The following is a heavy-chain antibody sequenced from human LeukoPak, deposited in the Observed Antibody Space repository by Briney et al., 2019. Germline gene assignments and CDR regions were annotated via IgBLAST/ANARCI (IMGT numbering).Heavy chain of an antibody. CDR1: GYTFNNYG. J-gene: IGHJ4*02. CDR2: ISTYNGNT. CDR3: ARVSSGWSYYFDH. Sequence: ASVKVSCKASGYTFNNYGIIWVRQAPGQGLELMGWISTYNGNTNYAQNFQGRVTMTTDTSTSTAYMELRSLRSDDTAVYYCARVSSGWSYYFDHWGQGTLVTVSS. D-gene: IGHD6-19*01. V-gene: IGHV1-18*01.